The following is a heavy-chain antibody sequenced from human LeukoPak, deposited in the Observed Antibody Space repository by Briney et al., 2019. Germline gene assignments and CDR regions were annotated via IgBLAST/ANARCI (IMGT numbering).Heavy chain of an antibody. J-gene: IGHJ2*01. CDR1: GFTFSSYA. V-gene: IGHV3-23*01. CDR2: ISGGSNNI. CDR3: AKDQGTAIFGMIIPDWYFDL. Sequence: GGSLRLSCAASGFTFSSYAMNWVRPAPGKGLEWVSSISGGSNNINYAGSVRGRFTTSRDNSQNTLYLQMNSLRADDTAVYYCAKDQGTAIFGMIIPDWYFDLWGRGTLVTVSS. D-gene: IGHD3-3*01.